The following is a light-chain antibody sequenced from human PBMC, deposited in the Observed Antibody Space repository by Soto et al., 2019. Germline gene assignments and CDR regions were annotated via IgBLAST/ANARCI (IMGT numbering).Light chain of an antibody. CDR1: RSVSSN. V-gene: IGKV3-15*01. CDR3: QQYNDWPRT. J-gene: IGKJ1*01. CDR2: GAS. Sequence: EIVMTQSPATLSVSPGERATLSCRASRSVSSNLAWYQQKPGQAPRLLISGASTRTTGIPARFSGSGSGTDFTLTNSRLHCEYFEVYYCQQYNDWPRTFGQETNVKIK.